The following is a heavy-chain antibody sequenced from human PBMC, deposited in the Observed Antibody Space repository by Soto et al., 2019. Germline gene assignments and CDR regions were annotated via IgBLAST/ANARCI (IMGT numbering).Heavy chain of an antibody. CDR3: AAMRGDYYDSSGYSPTTIYYYYGMDV. V-gene: IGHV1-69*02. CDR1: GGTFSSYT. CDR2: IIPILGIA. Sequence: ASVKVSCKASGGTFSSYTISWARQAPGQGLEWKGRIIPILGIANYAQKFQGRVTITADKSTSTAYMELSSLRSEDTAVYYCAAMRGDYYDSSGYSPTTIYYYYGMDVWGQGTTVTVSS. J-gene: IGHJ6*02. D-gene: IGHD3-22*01.